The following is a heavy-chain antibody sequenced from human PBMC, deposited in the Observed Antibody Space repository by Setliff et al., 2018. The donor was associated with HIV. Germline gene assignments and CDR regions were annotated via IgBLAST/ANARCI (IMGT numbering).Heavy chain of an antibody. J-gene: IGHJ4*02. CDR1: GGSISSGTYY. D-gene: IGHD3-22*01. Sequence: SENLSLTCTVSGGSISSGTYYWSWIRQPAGKGLEWIGHIYSTGNTNYNSSLKSRVTMSIETSKNQFSLKLTSVTAADTAVYYCAGDDDKLFDYWGQGALVTV. CDR2: IYSTGNT. CDR3: AGDDDKLFDY. V-gene: IGHV4-61*09.